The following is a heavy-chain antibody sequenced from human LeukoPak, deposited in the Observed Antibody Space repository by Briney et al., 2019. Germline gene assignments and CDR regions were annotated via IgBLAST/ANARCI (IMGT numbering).Heavy chain of an antibody. CDR1: GGSISSYH. J-gene: IGHJ3*02. CDR3: ARAQWLGPDAFDI. V-gene: IGHV4-34*01. D-gene: IGHD6-19*01. CDR2: INHSGST. Sequence: SETLSLTCTVSGGSISSYHWNWIRQPPGKGLEWIGEINHSGSTNYNPSLKSRVTISVDTSKNQFSLKLSSVTAADTAVYYCARAQWLGPDAFDIWGQGTMVTVSS.